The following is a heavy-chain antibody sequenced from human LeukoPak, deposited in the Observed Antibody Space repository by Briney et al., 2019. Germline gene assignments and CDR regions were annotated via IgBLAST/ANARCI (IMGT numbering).Heavy chain of an antibody. CDR1: GGSISSYY. J-gene: IGHJ3*02. CDR2: IYYSGST. Sequence: SETLSLTCTVSGGSISSYYWSWIRQPPGKGLEWIGYIYYSGSTNYNPSLKSRVTISVDTSKNQFSLKLSSVTAADTAVYYCARETRATITGHDAFDIWGQGTMVTVSS. D-gene: IGHD5-24*01. CDR3: ARETRATITGHDAFDI. V-gene: IGHV4-59*01.